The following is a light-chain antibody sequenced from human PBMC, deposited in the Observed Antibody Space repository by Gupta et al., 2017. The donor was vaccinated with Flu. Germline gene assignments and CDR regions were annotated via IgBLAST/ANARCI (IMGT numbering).Light chain of an antibody. V-gene: IGLV8-61*01. CDR2: NTN. CDR1: SGSVSTNYY. CDR3: VLYMGSGIHYV. Sequence: QTVVTQEPSFSVSPGGTVTLTCSLSSGSVSTNYYPSWFQQTPGQAPRTLIYNTNTRSSGVPDRFSGSILGNKAALTITGAQADDESDYYCVLYMGSGIHYVFGTGTKVTVL. J-gene: IGLJ1*01.